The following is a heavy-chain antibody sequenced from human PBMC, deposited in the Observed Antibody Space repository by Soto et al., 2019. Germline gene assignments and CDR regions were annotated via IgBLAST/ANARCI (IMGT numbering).Heavy chain of an antibody. V-gene: IGHV3-30-3*01. J-gene: IGHJ5*02. CDR1: GFTFSSYA. D-gene: IGHD2-8*01. CDR3: ARGQLMGDWFDP. CDR2: ISYDGSNK. Sequence: GGSLRLSCAASGFTFSSYAMHWVRQAPGKGLEWVAVISYDGSNKYYADSVKGRFTISRDNSKNTLYLQMNSLRAEDTAVYYCARGQLMGDWFDPWGQGTLVTVSS.